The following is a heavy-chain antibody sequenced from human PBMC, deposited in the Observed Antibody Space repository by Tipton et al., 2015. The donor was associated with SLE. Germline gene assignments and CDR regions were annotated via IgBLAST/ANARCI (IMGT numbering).Heavy chain of an antibody. Sequence: QSGPEVKKPGSSVKVSCKASGGTFSSYTISWVRQAPGQGLEWMGWISAYNGNTNYAQKRQGRVTMTTDTSTSTAYMVLRSLRSDDTAVYYCARETAPITGEREALDIWGQGTMVTVSS. CDR1: GGTFSSYT. J-gene: IGHJ3*02. V-gene: IGHV1-18*01. CDR3: ARETAPITGEREALDI. D-gene: IGHD7-27*01. CDR2: ISAYNGNT.